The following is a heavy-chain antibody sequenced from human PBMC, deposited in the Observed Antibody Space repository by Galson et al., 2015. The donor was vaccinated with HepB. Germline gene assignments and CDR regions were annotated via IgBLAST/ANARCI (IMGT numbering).Heavy chain of an antibody. CDR1: GYTFTSYD. J-gene: IGHJ3*02. V-gene: IGHV1-8*01. CDR3: ARDGPQGFPPVGWLQFDDAFDI. Sequence: SVKVSCKASGYTFTSYDINWVRQATGQGLEWMGWMNPNSGNTGYAQKFQGRVTMTRNTSISTAYMELRSLRSDDTAVYYCARDGPQGFPPVGWLQFDDAFDIWGQGTMVTVSS. CDR2: MNPNSGNT. D-gene: IGHD5-24*01.